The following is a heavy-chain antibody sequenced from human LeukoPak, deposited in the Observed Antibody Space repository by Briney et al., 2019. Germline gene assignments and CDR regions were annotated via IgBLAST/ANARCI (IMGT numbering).Heavy chain of an antibody. Sequence: QTGGSLRLSCAASGFMFSNYDMHWVRQAPGKGLEYVSHISTNGGSTYYAISVKGRFTISRDNSKNTLYLQMGSLRAEDVAAYYCARGRGYIYGYDYWGQGTLVTVSS. D-gene: IGHD5-18*01. CDR1: GFMFSNYD. CDR3: ARGRGYIYGYDY. CDR2: ISTNGGST. J-gene: IGHJ4*02. V-gene: IGHV3-64*01.